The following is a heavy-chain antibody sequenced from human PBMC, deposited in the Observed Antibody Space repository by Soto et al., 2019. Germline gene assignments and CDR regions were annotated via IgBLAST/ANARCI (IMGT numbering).Heavy chain of an antibody. CDR1: GFTFGDYA. J-gene: IGHJ4*02. D-gene: IGHD1-1*01. CDR2: IRSKAYGGTT. CDR3: TRCSVWGLERRGKFDY. V-gene: IGHV3-49*03. Sequence: GGSLRLSCTASGFTFGDYAMSWFRQAPGKGLEWVGFIRSKAYGGTTEYAASVKGRFTISRDDSKSIAYLQMNSLKTEDTAVYYCTRCSVWGLERRGKFDYWGQGTLVTVSS.